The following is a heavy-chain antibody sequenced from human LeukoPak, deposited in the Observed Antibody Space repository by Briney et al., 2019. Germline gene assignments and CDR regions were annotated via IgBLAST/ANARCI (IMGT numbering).Heavy chain of an antibody. V-gene: IGHV3-15*01. D-gene: IGHD3-3*01. CDR3: TTDSSTIAIFGVVKTQAY. CDR1: GLTFSNAW. CDR2: IKSKTDGGTT. J-gene: IGHJ4*02. Sequence: PGGSLRLSCAASGLTFSNAWMSWVRQAPGKGLEWVGRIKSKTDGGTTDYAASVKGRFTISRDDSKNTVYLQMNSLRPEDTAVFYCTTDSSTIAIFGVVKTQAYWGQGTLVTVSS.